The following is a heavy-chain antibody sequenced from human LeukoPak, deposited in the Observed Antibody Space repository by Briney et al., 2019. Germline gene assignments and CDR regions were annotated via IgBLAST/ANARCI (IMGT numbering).Heavy chain of an antibody. V-gene: IGHV4-30-2*01. CDR3: ASSNDYGDYALEY. Sequence: PSQTLSLTCTVSGGSISSGGYYWSWIRQPPGKGLEWIGYIYHSGSTYYNPSLKSRVTISVDRSKNQFSLKLSSVTAADTAVYYCASSNDYGDYALEYWGQGILVTVSS. D-gene: IGHD4-17*01. CDR1: GGSISSGGYY. CDR2: IYHSGST. J-gene: IGHJ4*02.